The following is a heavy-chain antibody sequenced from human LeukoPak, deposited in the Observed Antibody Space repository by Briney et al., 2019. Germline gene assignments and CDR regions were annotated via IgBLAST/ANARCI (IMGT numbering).Heavy chain of an antibody. Sequence: GGSLRLSCAASGFTFSSYWLHWVRQAPGKGLVWVACINSDGSTTNYAASVKSRFTISRDTAKNTLYLQMNSLRAEDTAVYYCAGRYGSNSVCHFYWGQGTLVTVSS. CDR3: AGRYGSNSVCHFY. V-gene: IGHV3-74*01. D-gene: IGHD2-8*01. CDR1: GFTFSSYW. CDR2: INSDGSTT. J-gene: IGHJ4*02.